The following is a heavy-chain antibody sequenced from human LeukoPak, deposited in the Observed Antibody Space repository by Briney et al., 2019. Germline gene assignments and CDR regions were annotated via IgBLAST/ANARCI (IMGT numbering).Heavy chain of an antibody. V-gene: IGHV1-69*05. CDR2: IIPIFGTA. CDR3: ARNYDFWSGYSDAFDI. D-gene: IGHD3-3*01. CDR1: GGTFSSYA. J-gene: IGHJ3*02. Sequence: EASVKVSCKASGGTFSSYAISWVRQAPGQGLEWMGGIIPIFGTANYAQKVQGRVTITTDESTSTAYMELSSLRSEDTAVYYCARNYDFWSGYSDAFDIWGQGTMVTVSS.